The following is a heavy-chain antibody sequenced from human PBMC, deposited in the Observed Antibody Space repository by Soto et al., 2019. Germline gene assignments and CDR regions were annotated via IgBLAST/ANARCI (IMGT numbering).Heavy chain of an antibody. J-gene: IGHJ4*02. D-gene: IGHD1-1*01. CDR3: ARALLAQLEQFDN. V-gene: IGHV1-3*01. CDR2: INPDNGQT. Sequence: QVQLVQSGAEVKKPGVSVNVSCRASGYTFNYFAIHWLRQAPGQSLEWLGWINPDNGQTKYSQRFQGRVTIPRDTTAPTAYMALSSLKSEETAGFYCARALLAQLEQFDNWGQGPLVTVSS. CDR1: GYTFNYFA.